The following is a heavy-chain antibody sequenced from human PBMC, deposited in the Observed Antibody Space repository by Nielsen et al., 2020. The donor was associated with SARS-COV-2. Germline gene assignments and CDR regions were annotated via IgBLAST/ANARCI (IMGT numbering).Heavy chain of an antibody. Sequence: GESLKISCAASRFTFSSYAMSWVRQAPGKGLEWVSAISGSGGSTYYADSVKGRFTISRDNSKNTLYLQMNSLRAEDTAVYYCAKRGVPRSDYYYYYGMDVWGQGTTVTVSS. J-gene: IGHJ6*02. CDR2: ISGSGGST. CDR1: RFTFSSYA. CDR3: AKRGVPRSDYYYYYGMDV. D-gene: IGHD4-17*01. V-gene: IGHV3-23*01.